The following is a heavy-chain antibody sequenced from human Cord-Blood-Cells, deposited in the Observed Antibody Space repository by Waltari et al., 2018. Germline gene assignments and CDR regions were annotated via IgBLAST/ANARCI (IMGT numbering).Heavy chain of an antibody. CDR1: GYTLTELS. J-gene: IGHJ4*02. D-gene: IGHD3-10*01. CDR3: ATSLDAPYGFDY. CDR2: YEPEDGET. V-gene: IGHV1-24*01. Sequence: QVQLVQSGAEVKKPGASVKVSCKVSGYTLTELSMHWVRQAPGKGLEWMGGYEPEDGETIYAQKFQGRVTMTEDTSTDTAYMELSSLRSEDTAVYYCATSLDAPYGFDYWGQGTLVTVSS.